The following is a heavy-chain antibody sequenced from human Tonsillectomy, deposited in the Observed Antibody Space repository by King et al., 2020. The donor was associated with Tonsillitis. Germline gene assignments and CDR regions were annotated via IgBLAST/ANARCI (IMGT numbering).Heavy chain of an antibody. CDR3: AGDLGEEEITTFDY. J-gene: IGHJ4*02. Sequence: VQLVESGAEVKKPGASVKVSCKASGYTFTSYGISWVRQAPGQGLEWMGWISGYNGNTNYAQKLQGRVTMTTDTSTSTAYMELRSLRSDDTAVYCCAGDLGEEEITTFDYWGQGSLVTVSS. V-gene: IGHV1-18*01. CDR1: GYTFTSYG. CDR2: ISGYNGNT. D-gene: IGHD3-22*01.